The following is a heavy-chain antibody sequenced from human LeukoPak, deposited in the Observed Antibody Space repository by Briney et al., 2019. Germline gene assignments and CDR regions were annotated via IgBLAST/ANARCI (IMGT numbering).Heavy chain of an antibody. Sequence: PGGSLRLSCAASGFTFSSYGMHWVRQAPGKGLEWVAFIRYDGSNKYYADSVKGRFTISRDNSKNTLYLQMNSLRAEDTAVYYCTKPTGDYDSSGHSPFDYWGQGTLVTVSS. D-gene: IGHD3-22*01. CDR1: GFTFSSYG. J-gene: IGHJ4*02. CDR2: IRYDGSNK. CDR3: TKPTGDYDSSGHSPFDY. V-gene: IGHV3-30*02.